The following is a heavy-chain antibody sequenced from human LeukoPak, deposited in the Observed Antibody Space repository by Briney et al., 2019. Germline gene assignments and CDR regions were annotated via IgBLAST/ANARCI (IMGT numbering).Heavy chain of an antibody. CDR3: TTEGGWELLNFDY. V-gene: IGHV3-15*01. CDR1: GFTFSNAW. D-gene: IGHD1-26*01. CDR2: IKSKTDGGTT. Sequence: GGSLRLSCAASGFTFSNAWMSWVPQAPGKGLEWVGRIKSKTDGGTTDYAAPVKGRFTISRDDSKITLYLQMNSLKTEDTAVYYCTTEGGWELLNFDYWGQGTLVTVSS. J-gene: IGHJ4*02.